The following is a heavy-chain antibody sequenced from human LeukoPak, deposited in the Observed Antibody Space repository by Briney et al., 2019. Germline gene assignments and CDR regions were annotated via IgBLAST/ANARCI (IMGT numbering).Heavy chain of an antibody. V-gene: IGHV3-15*01. D-gene: IGHD2-2*01. CDR2: IKSKTDGGTT. CDR1: GFTFSNAW. CDR3: TTDFNVVPAAMRYFDY. J-gene: IGHJ4*02. Sequence: GGSLRLSCAASGFTFSNAWMSWVRQAPGKGLEWVGRIKSKTDGGTTDYAAPVKGRFTISRDDSKNTLYLQMNSLKTEDTAVYYCTTDFNVVPAAMRYFDYWGQGTLVTVSS.